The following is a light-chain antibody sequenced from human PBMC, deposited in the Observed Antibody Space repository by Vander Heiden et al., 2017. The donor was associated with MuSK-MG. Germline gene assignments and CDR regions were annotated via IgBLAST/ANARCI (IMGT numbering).Light chain of an antibody. J-gene: IGKJ4*01. CDR3: MQSTQFRS. CDR1: QSLVYGDGKTY. V-gene: IGKV2D-29*01. Sequence: IVMTQTPVSLSVIPGQPASISCKSSQSLVYGDGKTYLNWYLQKPGQPPHLLIYEVSNRLSGVPERFSGRGSGTDFTLKISRVEAEDVGVYYCMQSTQFRSFGGGTKVEIK. CDR2: EVS.